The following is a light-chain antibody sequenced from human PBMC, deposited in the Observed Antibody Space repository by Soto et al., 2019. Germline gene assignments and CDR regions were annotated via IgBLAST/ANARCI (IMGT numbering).Light chain of an antibody. CDR1: QSVSSN. V-gene: IGKV3-15*01. CDR3: QQYNNWPLT. Sequence: EIVMTQCPATLSVCPGERATLSCRASQSVSSNLAWYQQKPGQAPRLLIYGASTRATGIPARFSGSGSGTEFTLTISSLQSEDFAVYYCQQYNNWPLTFGQGTRLEIK. CDR2: GAS. J-gene: IGKJ5*01.